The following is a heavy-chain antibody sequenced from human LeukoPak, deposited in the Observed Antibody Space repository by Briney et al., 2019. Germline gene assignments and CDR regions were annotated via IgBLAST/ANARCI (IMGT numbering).Heavy chain of an antibody. CDR3: ARDISSEPTKEMATTYFDY. J-gene: IGHJ4*02. D-gene: IGHD5-24*01. Sequence: RPGGSLRLSCAASGFTFDDYGMSWVRHAPGKGLEWVSGINWNGGSTVYADSVKGRFTISRDNAKNSLYLQMNSLRAEDTALYYCARDISSEPTKEMATTYFDYWGQGTLVTVSS. CDR1: GFTFDDYG. CDR2: INWNGGST. V-gene: IGHV3-20*04.